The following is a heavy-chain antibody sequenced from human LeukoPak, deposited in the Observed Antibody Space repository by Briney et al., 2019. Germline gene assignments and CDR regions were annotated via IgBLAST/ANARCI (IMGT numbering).Heavy chain of an antibody. CDR2: IYSSGST. D-gene: IGHD1-26*01. Sequence: PGGSLRLSCAVSGFTVSRNYMAWVRQAPGRGLEWVSVIYSSGSTLYADSVKGRFTISRDNSKNTLYLQMNSLRDEDTAVYYCARIVAGGAFDIWGQGTMVTVSS. V-gene: IGHV3-53*01. J-gene: IGHJ3*02. CDR3: ARIVAGGAFDI. CDR1: GFTVSRNY.